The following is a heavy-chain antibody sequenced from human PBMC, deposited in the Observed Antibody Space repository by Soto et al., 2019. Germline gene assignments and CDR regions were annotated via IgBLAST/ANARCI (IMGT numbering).Heavy chain of an antibody. CDR3: ARDVASEYASILDV. V-gene: IGHV3-7*03. CDR2: IKEDGSVK. D-gene: IGHD3-3*01. J-gene: IGHJ4*02. Sequence: GGSLRLSCEGFRLTFSPYWMTWVRQAPGKGLEWVASIKEDGSVKNYADSVKGRFTVSRDNVKRAMFLQMTSVRVDDPAVYFCARDVASEYASILDVWGRGARVTVSS. CDR1: RLTFSPYW.